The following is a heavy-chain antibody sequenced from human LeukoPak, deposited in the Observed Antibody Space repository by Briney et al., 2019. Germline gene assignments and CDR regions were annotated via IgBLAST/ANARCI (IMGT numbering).Heavy chain of an antibody. CDR2: IIPILGIA. CDR1: GGTFSSYT. D-gene: IGHD5-18*01. Sequence: SVKVSCKASGGTFSSYTISWVRQAPGQGLEWMGRIIPILGIANYAQKFQGRVTITADKSTSTAYMELSSLRSEDTAVYYCASEIPYSYGSPIYYGMDVWGQGTTVTVSS. J-gene: IGHJ6*02. CDR3: ASEIPYSYGSPIYYGMDV. V-gene: IGHV1-69*02.